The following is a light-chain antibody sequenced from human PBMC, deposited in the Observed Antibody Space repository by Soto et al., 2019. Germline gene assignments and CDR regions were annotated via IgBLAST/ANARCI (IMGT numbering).Light chain of an antibody. CDR1: QSINSW. Sequence: DIQMTQSPSTLAASVGDSVTITCRASQSINSWLAWYQQKSGKAPNLLIYKASNLESGLPSRFSGSGSGTEFPLTISSLQPDDFASYSCQQYSTYPLTFGGGTKVEI. V-gene: IGKV1-5*03. CDR2: KAS. J-gene: IGKJ4*01. CDR3: QQYSTYPLT.